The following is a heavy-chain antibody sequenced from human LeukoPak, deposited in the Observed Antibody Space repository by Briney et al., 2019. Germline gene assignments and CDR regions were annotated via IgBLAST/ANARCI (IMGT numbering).Heavy chain of an antibody. Sequence: PSETLSLTCTVSGGSISSSSYSWGWIRQPPGKGLEWIGSIYYSGSTYYNPSLKSRVTISVDTSKNQFSLKLSSVTAADTAVYYCARRVGRYFGERAYYYNYMDVWAKGTTVTISS. V-gene: IGHV4-39*07. CDR2: IYYSGST. D-gene: IGHD3-10*01. J-gene: IGHJ6*03. CDR3: ARRVGRYFGERAYYYNYMDV. CDR1: GGSISSSSYS.